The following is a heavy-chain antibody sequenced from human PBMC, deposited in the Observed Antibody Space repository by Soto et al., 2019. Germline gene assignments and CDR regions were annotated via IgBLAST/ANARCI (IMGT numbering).Heavy chain of an antibody. D-gene: IGHD1-26*01. Sequence: SETLSLTCTVSGGSISSGDYYYNWIRQHPGKGLEWIGYIYYRGDTYYNPSLKSRLTISVDTSKSQFSLRLNSVTAADTAVYYCARAGGGFDNYFDFWGPGTLVTVSS. V-gene: IGHV4-31*03. CDR3: ARAGGGFDNYFDF. CDR1: GGSISSGDYY. J-gene: IGHJ4*02. CDR2: IYYRGDT.